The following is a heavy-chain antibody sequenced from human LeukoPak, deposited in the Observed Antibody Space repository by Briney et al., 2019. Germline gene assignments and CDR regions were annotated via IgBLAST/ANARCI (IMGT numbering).Heavy chain of an antibody. D-gene: IGHD6-19*01. CDR1: GFPFSIYE. V-gene: IGHV3-48*03. Sequence: GGSLRLSCAVSGFPFSIYEMNWVRQAPGKGLEWASNIASSGTTIYYADSVKGRFSISRDNAKSSLYLQMNSLRVEDTAVYYCALLAVASDFDYWGQGALVTVSS. J-gene: IGHJ4*02. CDR2: IASSGTTI. CDR3: ALLAVASDFDY.